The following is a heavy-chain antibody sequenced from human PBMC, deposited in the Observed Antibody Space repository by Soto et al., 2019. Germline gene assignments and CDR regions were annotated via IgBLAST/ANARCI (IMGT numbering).Heavy chain of an antibody. CDR1: GGSISSGDYY. J-gene: IGHJ4*02. CDR2: IYYSGST. Sequence: PSKTLSLTCTVSGGSISSGDYYWSWIRQPPGKGLEWIGYIYYSGSTYYNPSLKSRVTISVDTSKNQFSLKLSSVTAADTAVYYCARSTQGGYCSSTSCYNGYYIDYWGQGTLVTVSS. CDR3: ARSTQGGYCSSTSCYNGYYIDY. D-gene: IGHD2-2*02. V-gene: IGHV4-30-4*01.